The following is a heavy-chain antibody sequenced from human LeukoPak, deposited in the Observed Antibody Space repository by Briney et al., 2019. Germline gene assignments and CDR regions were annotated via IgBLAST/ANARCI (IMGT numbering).Heavy chain of an antibody. Sequence: SVKVSCKASGGTFSSYAISWVRQAPGQGLEWMGRIIPIFGTANYAQKFHGRVTITTDESTSTAYMELSSLRSEDTAVYYCAVYDSSGYYPGWYSFDIWGQGTMVTVSS. D-gene: IGHD3-22*01. CDR1: GGTFSSYA. V-gene: IGHV1-69*05. J-gene: IGHJ3*02. CDR3: AVYDSSGYYPGWYSFDI. CDR2: IIPIFGTA.